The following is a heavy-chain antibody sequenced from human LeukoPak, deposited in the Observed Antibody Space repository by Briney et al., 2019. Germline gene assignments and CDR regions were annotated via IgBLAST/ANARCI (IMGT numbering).Heavy chain of an antibody. Sequence: GGFLRLSCSASGFTFTNYGMSWVRQAPGKGLEWVSGLSGSGDGQFYADSVEGRFTISRDIFNNIWYLQMNSLRAEDTAVYYCAKGCQCQCGLSSWFDPWGQGTLVAVSS. CDR1: GFTFTNYG. D-gene: IGHD2-21*01. CDR2: LSGSGDGQ. V-gene: IGHV3-23*01. J-gene: IGHJ5*02. CDR3: AKGCQCQCGLSSWFDP.